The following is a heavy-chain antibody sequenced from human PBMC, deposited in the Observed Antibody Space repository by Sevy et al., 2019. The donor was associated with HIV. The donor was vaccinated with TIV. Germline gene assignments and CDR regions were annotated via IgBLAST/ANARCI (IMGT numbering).Heavy chain of an antibody. V-gene: IGHV3-11*01. Sequence: GGSLRLSCAASGFTFSDYYMSWIRQAPGKGLEWVSYISSSGSTIYYADSVKGRFTISRDNAKNSLYLQLNSLRAEDTAVYYGARDNVPRSSSWGEGYFDYWGQGTLVTVSS. CDR3: ARDNVPRSSSWGEGYFDY. CDR2: ISSSGSTI. D-gene: IGHD6-13*01. CDR1: GFTFSDYY. J-gene: IGHJ4*02.